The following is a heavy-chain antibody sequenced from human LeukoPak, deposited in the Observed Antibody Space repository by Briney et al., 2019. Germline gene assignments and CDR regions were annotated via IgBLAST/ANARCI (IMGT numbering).Heavy chain of an antibody. D-gene: IGHD1-14*01. CDR1: GYTFTGYY. CDR2: INPNSGGT. Sequence: GASVKVSCKAAGYTFTGYYMHWARQAPGQGLEWMGWINPNSGGTNYAQKFQGRVTMTRDTSISTAHMELSRLRSDDTAVYYCASELLSHDAFDIWGQGTMVTVSS. V-gene: IGHV1-2*02. J-gene: IGHJ3*02. CDR3: ASELLSHDAFDI.